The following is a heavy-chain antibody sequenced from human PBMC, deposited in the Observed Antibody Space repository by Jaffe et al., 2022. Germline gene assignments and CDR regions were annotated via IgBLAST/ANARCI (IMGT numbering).Heavy chain of an antibody. CDR2: INRDGSAK. V-gene: IGHV3-74*01. CDR3: VCPTWGQPLLYEDY. J-gene: IGHJ4*02. CDR1: GFAFRNYS. Sequence: EVQLVESGGGLVQPGGSLRLSCAASGFAFRNYSIHWVRQAPGMGLVWISRINRDGSAKAYAGSVKGRFTISRDNAKNTVLLQMNSLRAEDTAVYYCVCPTWGQPLLYEDYWGQGTLVTVSS. D-gene: IGHD2-2*02.